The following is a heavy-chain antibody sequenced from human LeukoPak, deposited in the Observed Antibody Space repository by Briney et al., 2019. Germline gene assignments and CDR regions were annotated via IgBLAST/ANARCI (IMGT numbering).Heavy chain of an antibody. Sequence: GGSLRLSCAASGFTFSSYSMNWVRQAPGKGLEWVSSISSSSSYIYYADSVKGRFTISRDNAKNSLYLQVNSLRAEDTAVYYCARGTLLPGIDYWGQGTLVTVSS. V-gene: IGHV3-21*01. J-gene: IGHJ4*02. CDR1: GFTFSSYS. CDR2: ISSSSSYI. D-gene: IGHD1-26*01. CDR3: ARGTLLPGIDY.